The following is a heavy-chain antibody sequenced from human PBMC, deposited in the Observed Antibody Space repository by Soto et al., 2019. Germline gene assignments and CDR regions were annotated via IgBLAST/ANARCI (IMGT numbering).Heavy chain of an antibody. CDR2: ISAYNGNT. J-gene: IGHJ3*02. Sequence: DSVRVSSAASGSTCPSYRSAWVLHAPRQWLEWMGWISAYNGNTNYAQKLQGRVTMTTDTSTSTAYMELRSLRSDDTAVYYCASSGYYYDSSGYWPHAFDISGQGTMV. CDR3: ASSGYYYDSSGYWPHAFDI. V-gene: IGHV1-18*01. D-gene: IGHD3-22*01. CDR1: GSTCPSYR.